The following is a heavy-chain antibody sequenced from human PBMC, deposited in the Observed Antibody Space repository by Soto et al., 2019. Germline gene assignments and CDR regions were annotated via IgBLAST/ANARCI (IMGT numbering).Heavy chain of an antibody. J-gene: IGHJ6*02. D-gene: IGHD2-21*02. CDR1: GFTFSNYA. CDR3: ARDACGGDCYHYFHGTDV. CDR2: ISYDGSNK. Sequence: QVQLVESGGGVVQPGRSLRLSCAASGFTFSNYAMHWVRQAPGKGLEWVAVISYDGSNKYYADSVKGRFTISRDNAKYTLYVQTNSLSAEDTALSYCARDACGGDCYHYFHGTDVWGQGTTVTVSS. V-gene: IGHV3-30-3*01.